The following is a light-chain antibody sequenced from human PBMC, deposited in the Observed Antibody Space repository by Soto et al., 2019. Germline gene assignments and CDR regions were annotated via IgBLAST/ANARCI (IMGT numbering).Light chain of an antibody. J-gene: IGKJ1*01. V-gene: IGKV3-20*01. Sequence: EIVLTQSPGTLSLSPGERATLSCRASQSVSNNYLAWYQQKPGQAPRLLIYGASSRATGIPDMFSGSGSGTDFTLTISRLEPEDFAVYYCQQYGSSGTFGQGTKVDIK. CDR2: GAS. CDR1: QSVSNNY. CDR3: QQYGSSGT.